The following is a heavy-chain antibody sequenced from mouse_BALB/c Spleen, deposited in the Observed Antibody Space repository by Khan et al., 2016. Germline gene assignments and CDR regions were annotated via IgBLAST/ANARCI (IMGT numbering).Heavy chain of an antibody. V-gene: IGHV11-2*02. J-gene: IGHJ1*01. CDR3: MRYNYDYWYFDV. CDR2: INSDGSAI. D-gene: IGHD2-4*01. CDR1: GFTFSGFW. Sequence: EVQLLETGGGLVQPGGSRGLSCEGSGFTFSGFWMSWVRQTPGKTLEWIGDINSDGSAINYAPSIKDRFTIFRDNGKMTLYLQMSNVRSGETATYFCMRYNYDYWYFDVWAQGPRSPSPQ.